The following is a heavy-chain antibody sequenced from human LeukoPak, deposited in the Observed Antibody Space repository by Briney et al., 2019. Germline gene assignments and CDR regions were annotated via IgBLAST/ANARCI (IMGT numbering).Heavy chain of an antibody. V-gene: IGHV3-48*03. J-gene: IGHJ4*02. Sequence: GGSLRLSCAASGFTFSSYEMNWVRQAPGKGLEWVSYISSSGSTIYYADSAKGRFTISRDNAKNSLYLQMNSLRAEDTAVYYCAREANVGATGDYWGQGTLVTVSS. CDR1: GFTFSSYE. CDR3: AREANVGATGDY. D-gene: IGHD1-26*01. CDR2: ISSSGSTI.